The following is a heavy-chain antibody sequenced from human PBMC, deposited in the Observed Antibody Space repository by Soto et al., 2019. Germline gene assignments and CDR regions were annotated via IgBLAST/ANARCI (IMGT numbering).Heavy chain of an antibody. D-gene: IGHD3-22*01. Sequence: LRLSCAASGFTFSDYYMSWIRQAPGKGLEWVSHISSSGSIIYYADSVKGRFTISRDNAKNSLYLQVNSLRAEDTAVYYCARDLGYYDSSGYFDYWGQGTLVTVSS. V-gene: IGHV3-11*01. CDR2: ISSSGSII. CDR1: GFTFSDYY. J-gene: IGHJ4*02. CDR3: ARDLGYYDSSGYFDY.